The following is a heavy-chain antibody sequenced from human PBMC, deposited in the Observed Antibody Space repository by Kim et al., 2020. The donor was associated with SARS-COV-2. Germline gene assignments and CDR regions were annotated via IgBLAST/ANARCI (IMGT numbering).Heavy chain of an antibody. D-gene: IGHD3-3*01. V-gene: IGHV3-21*01. CDR1: GFAFSTYS. CDR3: VRATIFGDVIYLDY. CDR2: ISISSDHI. Sequence: GGSLRLSCAASGFAFSTYSMNWVRQAPGKGLEWVSSISISSDHIFYADSVKGRFIISRDNAKSSLYLQMSSLRGDDTAVYYCVRATIFGDVIYLDYWGQGTLVTVSS. J-gene: IGHJ4*02.